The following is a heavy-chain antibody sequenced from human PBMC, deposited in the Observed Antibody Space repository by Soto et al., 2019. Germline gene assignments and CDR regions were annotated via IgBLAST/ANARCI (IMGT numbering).Heavy chain of an antibody. J-gene: IGHJ3*02. V-gene: IGHV4-59*01. CDR3: ARLTRDAFDI. CDR1: GGSISSYY. CDR2: IYYSGST. Sequence: ESLSRTCPVSGGSISSYYWSWIRQPPGKGLEWIGYIYYSGSTNYNPSLKSRVTISVDTSKNQFSLKLSSVTAADTAVYYCARLTRDAFDIWGQGTMVTV. D-gene: IGHD3-9*01.